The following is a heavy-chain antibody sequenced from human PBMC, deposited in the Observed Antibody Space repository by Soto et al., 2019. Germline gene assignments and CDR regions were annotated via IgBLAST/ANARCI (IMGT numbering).Heavy chain of an antibody. CDR2: ISGSGGST. V-gene: IGHV3-23*01. J-gene: IGHJ4*02. Sequence: EVQLLESGGGLVQPGGSLRLSCAASGFTFSSYAMSWVRQAPGKGLEWVSAISGSGGSTYYADSVKGRFTISRDNSKNTLYLQMNSLRAEDTAVYYCAKVTIHDILTGYYSYFDYWGQGTMVTVSS. CDR1: GFTFSSYA. CDR3: AKVTIHDILTGYYSYFDY. D-gene: IGHD3-9*01.